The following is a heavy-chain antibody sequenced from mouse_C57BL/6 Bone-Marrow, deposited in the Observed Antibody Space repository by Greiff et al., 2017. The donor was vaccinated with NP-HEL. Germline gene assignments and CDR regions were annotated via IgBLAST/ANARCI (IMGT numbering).Heavy chain of an antibody. Sequence: QVQLQQSGAELARPGASVKMSCKASGYTFTSYTMHWVKQRPGQGLEWIGYINPSSGYTKYNQKFKDKATLTADKSSSTAYMQLSSLTSEDSAVYYCANLGGLRYAMDDWGQGTSVTVSS. CDR3: ANLGGLRYAMDD. D-gene: IGHD2-2*01. V-gene: IGHV1-4*01. J-gene: IGHJ4*01. CDR2: INPSSGYT. CDR1: GYTFTSYT.